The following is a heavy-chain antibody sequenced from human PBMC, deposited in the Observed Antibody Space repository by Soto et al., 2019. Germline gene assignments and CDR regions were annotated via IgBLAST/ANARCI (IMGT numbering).Heavy chain of an antibody. Sequence: PSETLSLTCTVSGGSISSYYWSWIRQPPGKGLEWIGYIYYSGSTNYNPSLKSRVTISVDTTLAGRVVVGASTMIAFPTPPQPPPWG. D-gene: IGHD2-21*01. V-gene: IGHV4-59*01. CDR2: IYYSGST. CDR3: PP. CDR1: GGSISSYY. J-gene: IGHJ5*02.